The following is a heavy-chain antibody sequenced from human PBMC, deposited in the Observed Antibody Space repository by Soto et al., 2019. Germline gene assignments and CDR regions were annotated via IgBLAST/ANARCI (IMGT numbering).Heavy chain of an antibody. J-gene: IGHJ5*02. CDR2: IYQSGTT. CDR1: GGSFSGYY. CDR3: ARDRKVRGWIDP. D-gene: IGHD3-10*01. V-gene: IGHV4-34*01. Sequence: ASETLSLTCAVYGGSFSGYYWNWIRQSPGKGLEWIGNIYQSGTTHYNPSLQSRVTISVDNSKNQFSLKLTSVTVADTAIYYCARDRKVRGWIDPWGQGTPVTVSS.